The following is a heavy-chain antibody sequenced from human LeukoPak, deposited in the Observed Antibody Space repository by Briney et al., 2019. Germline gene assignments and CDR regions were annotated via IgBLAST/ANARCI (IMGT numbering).Heavy chain of an antibody. V-gene: IGHV7-4-1*02. D-gene: IGHD3/OR15-3a*01. CDR1: GYTFTSYF. J-gene: IGHJ6*03. Sequence: ASVKVSCKASGYTFTSYFMNWVRQAPGQGLEWMGWINTNTGNPTYAQGFTGRFVFSLDTSVSTAYLQISSLKAEDTAVYYCARFGLPIYYYYMDVWGKGTTVTVSS. CDR3: ARFGLPIYYYYMDV. CDR2: INTNTGNP.